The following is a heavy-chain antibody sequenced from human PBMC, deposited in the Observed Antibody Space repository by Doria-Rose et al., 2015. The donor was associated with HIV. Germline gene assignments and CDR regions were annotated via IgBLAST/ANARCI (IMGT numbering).Heavy chain of an antibody. D-gene: IGHD2-8*02. CDR1: GFTFDDYD. V-gene: IGHV3-20*04. Sequence: ESVGGVVRPGGSLRLSCAASGFTFDDYDISWVRQVPGKGLEWISSFNWDGGTTVYADPVKGRFTISRDDAKNSLYLQMNSLRPEDTAFYYCAARYWPPIRAAFDVWGQGTMVTVSS. CDR3: AARYWPPIRAAFDV. CDR2: FNWDGGTT. J-gene: IGHJ3*01.